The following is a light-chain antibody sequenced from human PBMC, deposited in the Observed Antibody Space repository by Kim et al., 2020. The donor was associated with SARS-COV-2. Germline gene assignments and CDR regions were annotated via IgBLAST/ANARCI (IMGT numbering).Light chain of an antibody. J-gene: IGKJ4*01. CDR3: QQGHSVPLT. V-gene: IGKV1-39*01. CDR2: TTT. CDR1: QNIKNR. Sequence: ASVGAMVTIPCRSSQNIKNRLNWYQQKPGRAPKPLIYTTTSLQSGVPSRFTGNGSGTDFTLTIYSLQKEDSATYYCQQGHSVPLTFGVGTKVDIK.